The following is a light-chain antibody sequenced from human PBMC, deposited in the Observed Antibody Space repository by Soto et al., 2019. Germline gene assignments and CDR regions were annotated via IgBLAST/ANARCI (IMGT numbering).Light chain of an antibody. Sequence: DIQMTQSPSSLSASVGDRVIITCRASQSISSYLNWYQQKPGKAPNLLIYTASSLQSGVPSRFTGSGSGTDFTLTISSLQPEDFATYYCQECYTIPRGTFGQGTKVDIX. CDR3: QECYTIPRGT. CDR2: TAS. CDR1: QSISSY. V-gene: IGKV1-39*01. J-gene: IGKJ1*01.